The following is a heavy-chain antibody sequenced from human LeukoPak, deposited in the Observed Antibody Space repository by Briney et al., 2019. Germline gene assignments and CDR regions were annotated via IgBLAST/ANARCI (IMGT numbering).Heavy chain of an antibody. Sequence: ASVKVSCKASGYTFTSYYMHWVRQAPGQGLEWMGIMNPSGGSTSYAQKFQGRVTMTRDTSTSTVYMELSSLRSEDTAVYYCAIPAMGSLFDYWGQGTLVTVSS. CDR2: MNPSGGST. CDR1: GYTFTSYY. V-gene: IGHV1-46*01. J-gene: IGHJ4*02. CDR3: AIPAMGSLFDY. D-gene: IGHD5-18*01.